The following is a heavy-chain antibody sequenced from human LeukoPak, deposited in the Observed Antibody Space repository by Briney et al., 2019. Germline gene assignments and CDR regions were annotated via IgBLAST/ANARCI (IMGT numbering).Heavy chain of an antibody. CDR3: AKGGASSPYTYIDV. Sequence: SGGSLRLSCAASGFTFSNHAMRWVRQAPGKGLEWVSVIGDSGGSTYYADSVKGRFTISRDNSKNTLYLQMNSLRADDTAVYHCAKGGASSPYTYIDVWGKGTTVIVSS. CDR2: IGDSGGST. V-gene: IGHV3-23*01. D-gene: IGHD6-6*01. J-gene: IGHJ6*04. CDR1: GFTFSNHA.